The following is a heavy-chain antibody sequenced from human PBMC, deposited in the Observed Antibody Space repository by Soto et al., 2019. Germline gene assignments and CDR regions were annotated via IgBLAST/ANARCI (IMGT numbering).Heavy chain of an antibody. CDR2: IWYDGSNK. CDR3: ASRVTMVRGVIEPYYYGMDV. V-gene: IGHV3-33*01. Sequence: GGSLRLSCAASGFTFSSYGMHWVRQAPGKGLEWVAVIWYDGSNKYYADSVKGRFTTSRDNSKNTLYLQMNSLRAEDMAVYYCASRVTMVRGVIEPYYYGMDVWGQGTTVTVSS. J-gene: IGHJ6*02. CDR1: GFTFSSYG. D-gene: IGHD3-10*01.